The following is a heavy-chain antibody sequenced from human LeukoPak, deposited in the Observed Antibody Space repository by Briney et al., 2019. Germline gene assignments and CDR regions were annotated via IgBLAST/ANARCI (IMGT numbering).Heavy chain of an antibody. CDR1: GFTSSSYG. V-gene: IGHV3-30*18. D-gene: IGHD7-27*01. CDR3: AKESWGSGRYFDL. J-gene: IGHJ2*01. Sequence: PGGSLRPSCAASGFTSSSYGMHWVRQAPGKGLEWVAVISYDGNNKYYADSVKGRCTISRDNSKNTLFLQMNSLRAEDTAVYYCAKESWGSGRYFDLWGRGTLVTVSS. CDR2: ISYDGNNK.